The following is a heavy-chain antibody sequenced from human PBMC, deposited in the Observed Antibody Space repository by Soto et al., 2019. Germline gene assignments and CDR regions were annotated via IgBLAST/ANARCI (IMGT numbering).Heavy chain of an antibody. CDR2: IYWDDDK. CDR3: AHKVRKPPYYYGMDV. J-gene: IGHJ6*02. V-gene: IGHV2-5*02. CDR1: GFSLSTSGVG. Sequence: QITLKESGPTLVKPTQTLTLTCTFSGFSLSTSGVGVGWIRQPPGKALEWLALIYWDDDKRYSPSLKSRLTITMDASIXQVVLTMTNMDPVDTATYYCAHKVRKPPYYYGMDVWGQGTTVTVSS.